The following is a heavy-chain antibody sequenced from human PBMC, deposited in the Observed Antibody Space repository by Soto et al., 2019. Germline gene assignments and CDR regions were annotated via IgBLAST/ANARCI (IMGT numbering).Heavy chain of an antibody. V-gene: IGHV4-4*02. CDR2: IYHSGST. CDR1: SGSISSSNW. CDR3: ARVAEEVAAPPPPAYYFDY. J-gene: IGHJ4*02. Sequence: QVQLQESGPGLVKPSGTLSLTCAVSSGSISSSNWWSWVRQPPGKGLEWIGEIYHSGSTNYNPSLKSRVTISVDKSKNQFSLKLSSVTAADTAVYYCARVAEEVAAPPPPAYYFDYWGQGTLVTVSS. D-gene: IGHD6-19*01.